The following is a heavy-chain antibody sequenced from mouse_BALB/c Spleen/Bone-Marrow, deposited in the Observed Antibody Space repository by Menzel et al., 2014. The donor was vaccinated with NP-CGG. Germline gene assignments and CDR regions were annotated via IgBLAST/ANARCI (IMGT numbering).Heavy chain of an antibody. CDR1: GYTFTDYA. J-gene: IGHJ3*01. Sequence: VQLHQSGPELVRPGVSMKISCKGSGYTFTDYAMHWVKQSHAKSLEWIGVISTYSGNTNYNQKFKGKATMTVDKSSSTAYLELARLTSGDSAIYYCASPIYYGNYEGFTYWGQGTLVTVSA. CDR2: ISTYSGNT. V-gene: IGHV1-67*01. D-gene: IGHD2-1*01. CDR3: ASPIYYGNYEGFTY.